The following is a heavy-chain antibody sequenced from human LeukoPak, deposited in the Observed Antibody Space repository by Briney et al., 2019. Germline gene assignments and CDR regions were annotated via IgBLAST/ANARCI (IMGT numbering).Heavy chain of an antibody. J-gene: IGHJ4*02. D-gene: IGHD3-9*01. V-gene: IGHV1-18*01. CDR3: ARSPARGYDILTGYNDY. CDR1: GYTFTNYA. Sequence: GASVKVSCKASGYTFTNYASSWVRQAPGQGLEWMGWISAYNGNTNYAQKVQGRVTMTTDTSTSTAYMELRSLRSDDTAVYYCARSPARGYDILTGYNDYWGQGTLVTVSS. CDR2: ISAYNGNT.